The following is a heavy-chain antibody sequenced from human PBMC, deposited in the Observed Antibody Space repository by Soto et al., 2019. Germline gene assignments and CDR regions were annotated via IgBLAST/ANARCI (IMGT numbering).Heavy chain of an antibody. CDR1: GFAFSAYA. CDR3: AKGRTFFDF. Sequence: GGPLRLSCAASGFAFSAYAMTWVRHAPGKGLGWVSDISDSDGGTHYADSVKGRFTISRDNAKNTLYLQMDRLRVEDAAVYYCAKGRTFFDFWGQGTLVTVSS. CDR2: ISDSDGGT. V-gene: IGHV3-23*01. J-gene: IGHJ4*02.